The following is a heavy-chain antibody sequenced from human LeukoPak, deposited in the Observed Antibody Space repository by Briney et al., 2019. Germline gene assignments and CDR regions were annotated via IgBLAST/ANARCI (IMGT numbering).Heavy chain of an antibody. V-gene: IGHV3-21*01. D-gene: IGHD2/OR15-2a*01. CDR3: ARDGTFKLWVNWFDP. CDR1: GFTFSSYS. CDR2: ISSSSYI. Sequence: PGGSLRLSCAASGFTFSSYSMNWVRQAPGKGLEWVSSISSSSYIYYADSVKGRFTISRDNAKNSLYLQMNSLRAEDTAVYYCARDGTFKLWVNWFDPWGQGTLVTVSS. J-gene: IGHJ5*02.